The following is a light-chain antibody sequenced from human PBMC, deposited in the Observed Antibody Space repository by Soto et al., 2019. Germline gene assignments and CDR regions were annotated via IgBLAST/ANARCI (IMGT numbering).Light chain of an antibody. V-gene: IGKV3-11*01. CDR3: QQRSNWPIT. CDR1: QSVSNY. J-gene: IGKJ5*01. Sequence: EIVLTQSPATLSLSPGERATLYCRASQSVSNYLAWYQQKPGQAPRLLIYDASNRATGIPARFSGSGSGTDFTLTISSLEPEDFAVYYCQQRSNWPITFGQGTRLGIK. CDR2: DAS.